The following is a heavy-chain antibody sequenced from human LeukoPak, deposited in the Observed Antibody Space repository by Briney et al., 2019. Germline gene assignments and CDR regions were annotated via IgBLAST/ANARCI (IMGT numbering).Heavy chain of an antibody. V-gene: IGHV3-53*01. CDR3: AREGYCSSTSCNGMDV. CDR1: GFNVSNNY. J-gene: IGHJ6*02. Sequence: GGSLRLSCAASGFNVSNNYMSWVRQAPGKGLEWVSVIYSGGSTYYADSVKGRFTISRDNSKNTLYLQMNSLRAEDTAVYYCAREGYCSSTSCNGMDVWGQGTTVTVSS. CDR2: IYSGGST. D-gene: IGHD2-2*01.